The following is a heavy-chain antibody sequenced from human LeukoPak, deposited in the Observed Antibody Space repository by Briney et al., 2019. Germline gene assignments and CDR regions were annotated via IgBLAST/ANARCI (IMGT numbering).Heavy chain of an antibody. V-gene: IGHV4-59*08. CDR3: ARRSSSSWYYYFDY. CDR1: GGSISSYY. Sequence: SETLSLTCTVSGGSISSYYWSWIRQPPGKGLEWIGYIYYSGSTNYNPSLKSRVTISVDTSKNQFSLKLSSVTAADTAVYYCARRSSSSWYYYFDYWAREPWSPSPQ. J-gene: IGHJ4*02. CDR2: IYYSGST. D-gene: IGHD6-13*01.